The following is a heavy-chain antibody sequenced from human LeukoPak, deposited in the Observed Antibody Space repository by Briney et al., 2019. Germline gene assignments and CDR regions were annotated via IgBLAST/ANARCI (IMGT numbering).Heavy chain of an antibody. V-gene: IGHV1-18*01. J-gene: IGHJ4*02. Sequence: ASVKVSCKASGYTFTSYGISWVRQAPGQGLEWMGWISAYNGNTNYAQKLQGRVTMTTDTSTSTAYMELRSLRSDDTAVYYCARDQRGILAGYYYYWGQGTLVTVSS. CDR1: GYTFTSYG. D-gene: IGHD3-9*01. CDR2: ISAYNGNT. CDR3: ARDQRGILAGYYYY.